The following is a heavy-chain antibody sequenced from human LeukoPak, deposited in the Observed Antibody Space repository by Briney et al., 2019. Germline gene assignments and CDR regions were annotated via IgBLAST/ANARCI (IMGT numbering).Heavy chain of an antibody. V-gene: IGHV4-59*01. CDR1: GGSISSYY. J-gene: IGHJ6*02. Sequence: SETLSLTCTVSGGSISSYYWSWIRQPPGKGLEWIGYIYYSGSTNYNPSLKSRVTISVDTSKNQFSLKLSSVTAADTAVYYCARSECGSGSSHWNYYYGMDVWGQGTTVTVSS. CDR3: ARSECGSGSSHWNYYYGMDV. CDR2: IYYSGST. D-gene: IGHD3-10*01.